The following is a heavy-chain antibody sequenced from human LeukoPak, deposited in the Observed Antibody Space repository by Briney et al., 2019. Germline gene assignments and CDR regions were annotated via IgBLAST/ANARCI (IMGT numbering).Heavy chain of an antibody. V-gene: IGHV4-34*01. J-gene: IGHJ4*02. CDR1: GGSFSGYY. Sequence: PSETLSLTCAVYGGSFSGYYWSWIRQPPGKGLEWIGEINHSGSTNYNPSLKSRVTISVDTSKNQFSLKLSSVTAADTAVYYCARARIRLDYWGQGTLVTASS. CDR3: ARARIRLDY. CDR2: INHSGST.